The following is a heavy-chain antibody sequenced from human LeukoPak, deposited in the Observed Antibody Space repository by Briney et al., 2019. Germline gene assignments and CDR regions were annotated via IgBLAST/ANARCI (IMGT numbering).Heavy chain of an antibody. CDR1: GFTFSSYA. Sequence: GGSLRLSCAASGFTFSSYAMSWVRQAPGKGLEWVSAISGSGGSTYYADSVKGRFTISRDNSKNTLYLQMNSLRAEDTAVYYCARERGRGRDSPWFDYRGQGTLVTVSS. J-gene: IGHJ4*02. D-gene: IGHD1-26*01. V-gene: IGHV3-23*01. CDR3: ARERGRGRDSPWFDY. CDR2: ISGSGGST.